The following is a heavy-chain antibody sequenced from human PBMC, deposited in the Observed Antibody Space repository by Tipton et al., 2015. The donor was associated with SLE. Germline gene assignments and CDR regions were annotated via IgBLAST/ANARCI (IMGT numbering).Heavy chain of an antibody. D-gene: IGHD1-1*01. CDR1: GGSISSYY. V-gene: IGHV4-59*08. CDR2: IYYSGST. J-gene: IGHJ5*02. CDR3: ARRGRDNWFDP. Sequence: TLSLTCTVSGGSISSYYWSWIRQPPGKGLEWIGYIYYSGSTNYNPSLKGRVTISVDTSKNQFSLKLSSVTAADTAVYYCARRGRDNWFDPWGQGTLVTVSS.